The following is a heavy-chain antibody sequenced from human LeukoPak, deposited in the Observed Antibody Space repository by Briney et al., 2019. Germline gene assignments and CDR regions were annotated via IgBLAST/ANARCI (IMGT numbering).Heavy chain of an antibody. CDR1: GFTFSSYS. V-gene: IGHV3-21*04. Sequence: GGSLRLSCAASGFTFSSYSMNWVRQAPGKGLEWVSSISSSSSYIYYADSVKGRFTISRDNAKNSLYLQMNSLRAEDTAIYYCAKPLSSSPSAYYYYYMDVWGKGTTVTVSS. CDR2: ISSSSSYI. D-gene: IGHD6-6*01. CDR3: AKPLSSSPSAYYYYYMDV. J-gene: IGHJ6*03.